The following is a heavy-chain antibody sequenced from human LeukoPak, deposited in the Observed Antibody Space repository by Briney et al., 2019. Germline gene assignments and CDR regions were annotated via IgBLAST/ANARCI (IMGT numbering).Heavy chain of an antibody. CDR3: AELGITMIGGV. CDR2: ISSSGSAI. CDR1: GFTVSSNS. J-gene: IGHJ6*04. D-gene: IGHD3-10*02. V-gene: IGHV3-48*04. Sequence: GGSLRLSCTVSGFTVSSNSMSWVRQAPGKGLEWVSYISSSGSAIYYADSVKGRFTISRDNAKNSLYLQMNSLRAEDTAVYYCAELGITMIGGVWGKGTTVTISS.